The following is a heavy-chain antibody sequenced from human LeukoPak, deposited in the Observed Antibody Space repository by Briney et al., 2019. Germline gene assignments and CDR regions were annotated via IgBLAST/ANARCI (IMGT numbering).Heavy chain of an antibody. CDR3: ARGFSSGWGYYYYYMDV. J-gene: IGHJ6*03. D-gene: IGHD6-19*01. CDR1: GGSISSYY. V-gene: IGHV4-59*01. Sequence: PSETLSLTCTVSGGSISSYYWSWIRQPPGKGPEWIGYIYYSGSTNYNPSLKSRVTISVDTSKNQFSLKLSSVTAADTAVYYCARGFSSGWGYYYYYMDVWGKGTTVTISS. CDR2: IYYSGST.